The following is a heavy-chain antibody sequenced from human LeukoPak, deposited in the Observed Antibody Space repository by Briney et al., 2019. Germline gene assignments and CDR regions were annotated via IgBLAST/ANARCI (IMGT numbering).Heavy chain of an antibody. CDR3: ARGEYSYGVLGN. V-gene: IGHV4-59*01. J-gene: IGHJ4*02. CDR1: GGSISSYY. CDR2: IYYSGST. D-gene: IGHD5-18*01. Sequence: PSETLSLTCTVSGGSISSYYWSWIRQSPWKGLEWIGYIYYSGSTNYNPSLKSRVTISVDTSKNQFSLKLSSVTAADTAVYYCARGEYSYGVLGNWGQGTLVTVSS.